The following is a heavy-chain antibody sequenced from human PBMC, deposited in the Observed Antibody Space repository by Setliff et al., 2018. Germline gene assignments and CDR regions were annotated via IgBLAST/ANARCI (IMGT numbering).Heavy chain of an antibody. CDR2: AYAGGGT. J-gene: IGHJ4*02. CDR3: AAGIKLGIFDS. V-gene: IGHV4-39*07. CDR1: GGSTGVSEYY. Sequence: SETLSLTCTFSGGSTGVSEYYWGWVRQSPGKGLEWIGSAYAGGGTYYNPSLQSRITISVDTSQNHFSLSLTSMTAADTAVYHCAAGIKLGIFDSWGQGVLVTVS. D-gene: IGHD3-16*01.